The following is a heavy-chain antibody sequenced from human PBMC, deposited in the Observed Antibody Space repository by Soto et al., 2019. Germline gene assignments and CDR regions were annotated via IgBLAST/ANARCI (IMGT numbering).Heavy chain of an antibody. CDR2: IWYDGSNK. CDR1: GFTFSSYG. CDR3: ARDLGRYCSGGSCYSASFDY. J-gene: IGHJ4*02. V-gene: IGHV3-33*01. Sequence: QVQLVESGGGVVQPGRSLRLSCAASGFTFSSYGMHWVRQAPGKGLEWVAVIWYDGSNKYYADSVKGRFTISRDNSKNTLYLQMNSLRAEDTAVYYCARDLGRYCSGGSCYSASFDYWGQETLVTVSS. D-gene: IGHD2-15*01.